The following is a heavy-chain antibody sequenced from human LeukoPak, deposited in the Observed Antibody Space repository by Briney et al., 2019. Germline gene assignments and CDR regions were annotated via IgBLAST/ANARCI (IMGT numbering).Heavy chain of an antibody. CDR1: GGTFSSYA. CDR3: ARNRGVAGTRYYGMDV. V-gene: IGHV1-69*04. D-gene: IGHD6-19*01. J-gene: IGHJ6*02. Sequence: SVTVSCKASGGTFSSYAISWVRQAPGQGLEWMGRIIPILGIANYAQKFQGRVTITADKSTSTAYMELSSLRSEDTAVYYCARNRGVAGTRYYGMDVWGQGALVTVSS. CDR2: IIPILGIA.